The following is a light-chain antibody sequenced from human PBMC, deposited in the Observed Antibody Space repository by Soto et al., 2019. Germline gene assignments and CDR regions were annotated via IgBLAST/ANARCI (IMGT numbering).Light chain of an antibody. V-gene: IGLV2-14*01. CDR3: DSYTSSSRV. CDR1: SSDVGAYNY. CDR2: EVT. J-gene: IGLJ3*02. Sequence: QSALTQPASVSGSRGQSITISCTGTSSDVGAYNYVSWYQQHPGKAPKLIIYEVTNRPSGVSDRFSASKSGNTASLTISGLQAEDEADYYCDSYTSSSRVFGGGTKVT.